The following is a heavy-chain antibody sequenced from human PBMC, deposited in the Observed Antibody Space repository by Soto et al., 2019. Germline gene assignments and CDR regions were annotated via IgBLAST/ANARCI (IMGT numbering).Heavy chain of an antibody. Sequence: PGGSLRLSCAASGFTFSNAWMNWVRQAPGKGLEWVGRIKSKTDGGTTDYAAPVKGRFTISRDDSKNTLYLQMNSLKTEDTAVYYCTTGIAVAGTYYYYGMYVWGQETTVTVSS. V-gene: IGHV3-15*07. J-gene: IGHJ6*02. D-gene: IGHD6-19*01. CDR1: GFTFSNAW. CDR3: TTGIAVAGTYYYYGMYV. CDR2: IKSKTDGGTT.